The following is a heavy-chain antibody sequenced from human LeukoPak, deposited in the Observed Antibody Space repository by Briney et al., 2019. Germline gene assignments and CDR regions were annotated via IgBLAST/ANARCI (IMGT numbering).Heavy chain of an antibody. Sequence: SETLSLTCSVSGFSISSGYYWGWIRQPPGKGLEWIASAYHSWSSYSNPSLKSRVTIALDTSQNHLSLNLTSVTAEDTAVYYCVREGPGGSYFHSWGQGTLVT. D-gene: IGHD1-26*01. CDR2: AYHSWSS. CDR3: VREGPGGSYFHS. J-gene: IGHJ4*02. V-gene: IGHV4-38-2*02. CDR1: GFSISSGYY.